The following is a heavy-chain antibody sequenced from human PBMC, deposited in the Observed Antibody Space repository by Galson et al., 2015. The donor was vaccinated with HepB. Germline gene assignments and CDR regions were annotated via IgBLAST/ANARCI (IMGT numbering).Heavy chain of an antibody. CDR2: IYPGDSDT. Sequence: QSGAEVKQPGESLKISCTGSGYSFTSYWIGWVRQMPGKGLESMGIIYPGDSDTRYSPSFQGQVTISADKSISTASLQWSSLKASDTAMYYCARPRAVAGLYDAFDIWGQGTMVTVSS. V-gene: IGHV5-51*01. D-gene: IGHD6-19*01. CDR1: GYSFTSYW. CDR3: ARPRAVAGLYDAFDI. J-gene: IGHJ3*02.